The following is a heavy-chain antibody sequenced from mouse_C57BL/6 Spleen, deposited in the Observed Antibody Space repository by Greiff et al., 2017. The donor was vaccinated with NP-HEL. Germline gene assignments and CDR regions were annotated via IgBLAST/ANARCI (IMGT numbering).Heavy chain of an antibody. CDR1: GYTFTSYW. Sequence: QVQLQQPGAELVKPGASVKLSCKASGYTFTSYWMHWVKQRPGQGLEWIGMIHPNSGSTNYNEKFKSKATLTVDKASSTAYMQLSSLTSEDSAVYYYASSIYYDLYYAVDYWGQGTSVTVSS. D-gene: IGHD2-4*01. CDR2: IHPNSGST. J-gene: IGHJ4*01. CDR3: ASSIYYDLYYAVDY. V-gene: IGHV1-64*01.